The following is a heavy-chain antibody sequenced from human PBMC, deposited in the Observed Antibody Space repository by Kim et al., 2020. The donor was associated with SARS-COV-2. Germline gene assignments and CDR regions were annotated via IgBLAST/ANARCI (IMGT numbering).Heavy chain of an antibody. CDR1: GFTFSSYA. D-gene: IGHD2-2*01. V-gene: IGHV3-30-3*01. CDR3: ARDVGCSSTSCTYYYYYYGMDV. Sequence: GGSLRLSCAASGFTFSSYAMHWVRQAPGKGLEWVAVISYDGSNKYYADSVKGRFTISRDNSKNTLYLQMNSLRAEDTAVYYCARDVGCSSTSCTYYYYYYGMDVWGQGTTVTVSS. CDR2: ISYDGSNK. J-gene: IGHJ6*02.